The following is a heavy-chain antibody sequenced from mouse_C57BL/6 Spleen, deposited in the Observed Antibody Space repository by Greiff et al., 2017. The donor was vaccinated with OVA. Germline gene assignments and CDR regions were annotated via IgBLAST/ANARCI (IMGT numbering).Heavy chain of an antibody. V-gene: IGHV10-1*01. J-gene: IGHJ4*01. CDR1: GFSFNTYA. Sequence: EVKLMESGGGLVQPKGSLKLSCPASGFSFNTYAMNWVRQAPGKGLEWVARIRSKSNNYATYYADSVKDRFTISRDDSESMLYLQMNNLKTEDTAMYYCVRHEVLTAMDYWGQGTSVTVSS. CDR2: IRSKSNNYAT. CDR3: VRHEVLTAMDY. D-gene: IGHD4-1*01.